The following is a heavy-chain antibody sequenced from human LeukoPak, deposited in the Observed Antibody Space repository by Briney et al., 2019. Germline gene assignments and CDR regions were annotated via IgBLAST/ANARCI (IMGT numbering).Heavy chain of an antibody. CDR1: GDSISSSHW. CDR3: TRTGGSELWSTFDS. CDR2: IYHSGTT. J-gene: IGHJ4*02. V-gene: IGHV4-4*02. Sequence: SETLSLTCAVSGDSISSSHWWSWVRQPPGKGLECIGEIYHSGTTNYNPSLKSRATISLDKSKNQFSLKLSSVTAADTAIYYCTRTGGSELWSTFDSWGQGTLVTVSS. D-gene: IGHD5-18*01.